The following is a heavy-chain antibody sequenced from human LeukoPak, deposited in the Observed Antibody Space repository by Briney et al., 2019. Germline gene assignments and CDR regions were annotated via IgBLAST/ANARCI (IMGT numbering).Heavy chain of an antibody. V-gene: IGHV3-23*01. D-gene: IGHD3-10*01. CDR1: GFTFSSYA. CDR2: ISGSGGST. Sequence: GGSLRLSCAASGFTFSSYAMSWVRQAPGKGLEWVSAISGSGGSTYYADSVKGRFTISRDNSKNTLYLQMNSLRAEDTAVYYCAKDRDYYGSGSSNYFDYWGQGTLVTVSS. J-gene: IGHJ4*02. CDR3: AKDRDYYGSGSSNYFDY.